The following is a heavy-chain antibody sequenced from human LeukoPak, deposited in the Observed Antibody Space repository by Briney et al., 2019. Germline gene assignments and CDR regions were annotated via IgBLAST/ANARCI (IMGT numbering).Heavy chain of an antibody. V-gene: IGHV4-4*07. CDR3: ASGGVYGSGSSPLNLDY. D-gene: IGHD3-10*01. J-gene: IGHJ4*02. CDR1: GGSMSGYF. CDR2: IYTSGST. Sequence: SETLSLTCTVSGGSMSGYFWAWIRQPAGVGLEWIGRIYTSGSTNYNPSLKSRVTMSVDTSKNQFSLKLSSVTAADTAVYYCASGGVYGSGSSPLNLDYWGQGTLVTVSS.